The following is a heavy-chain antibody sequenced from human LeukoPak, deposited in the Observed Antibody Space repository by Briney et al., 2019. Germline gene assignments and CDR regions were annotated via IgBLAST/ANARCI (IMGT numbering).Heavy chain of an antibody. CDR2: IYTSGST. J-gene: IGHJ5*02. CDR3: AREWPLIASTNWFDP. V-gene: IGHV4-61*02. Sequence: SETLSLTCTVSGGSISSGSYYWSWIRQPAGKGLEWIGRIYTSGSTNYNPSLKSRVTISVDTSKNQFSLKLSSVTAADTAVYYCAREWPLIASTNWFDPWGQGTLVTVSS. D-gene: IGHD5/OR15-5a*01. CDR1: GGSISSGSYY.